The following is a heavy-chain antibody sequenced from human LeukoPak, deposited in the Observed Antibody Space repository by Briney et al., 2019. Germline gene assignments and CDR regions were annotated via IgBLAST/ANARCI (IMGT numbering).Heavy chain of an antibody. CDR3: ARVAATVDY. Sequence: SETLSLTCIVSGGSISTSSYYWGWIRQPPGKGLEWIGSGYYSGTTYYNPSLKSRVTISVDTSKKQFSLKLSSVTAADTAVYYCARVAATVDYWGQGTLVTVSS. CDR2: GYYSGTT. V-gene: IGHV4-39*07. J-gene: IGHJ4*02. CDR1: GGSISTSSYY. D-gene: IGHD6-25*01.